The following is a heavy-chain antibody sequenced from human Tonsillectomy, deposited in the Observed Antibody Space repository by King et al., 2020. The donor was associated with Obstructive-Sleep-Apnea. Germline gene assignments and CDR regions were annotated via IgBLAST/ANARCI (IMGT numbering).Heavy chain of an antibody. V-gene: IGHV4-59*08. CDR3: ARLPRRNHKADENWLDH. D-gene: IGHD1-14*01. J-gene: IGHJ5*02. CDR2: IYFSGAT. Sequence: QLQESGPGLMKPSETLSLTCTVSGDSISSSYWSWIRQPPGKGLEWIGYIYFSGATNYNPSLKSRVTISVDTSKNQFSLKLTSVNAADTAVYYCARLPRRNHKADENWLDHWGQGILVTVSS. CDR1: GDSISSSY.